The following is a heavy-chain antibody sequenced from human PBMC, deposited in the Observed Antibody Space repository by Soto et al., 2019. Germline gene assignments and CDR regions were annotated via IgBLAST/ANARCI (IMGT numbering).Heavy chain of an antibody. V-gene: IGHV3-30*18. CDR1: GFTFRSYG. J-gene: IGHJ4*02. CDR2: ISFDGNNE. Sequence: QVHLVESGGGVVQPGRSLRLSCAGSGFTFRSYGMHWVRQAPGKGLEWVALISFDGNNEYYADSVKGRFTISRDNSKNTLYLQMNRLRPEDTAVYYCAKESSPPYCGGGSCYLGGWGYWGQGTLVTVSS. CDR3: AKESSPPYCGGGSCYLGGWGY. D-gene: IGHD2-15*01.